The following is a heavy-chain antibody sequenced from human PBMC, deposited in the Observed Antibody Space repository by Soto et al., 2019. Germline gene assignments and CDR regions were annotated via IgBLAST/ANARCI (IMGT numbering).Heavy chain of an antibody. J-gene: IGHJ4*02. CDR3: ARLSDIPTIDY. CDR1: GGSISSYY. Sequence: PSETLSLTCTVSGGSISSYYWSWIRQPPGKGLEWIGYIYYSGSTNYNPSLKSRVTISVDTSKNQFSLKLSSVTAADTAVYYCARLSDIPTIDYWGQGTLVTVSS. V-gene: IGHV4-59*08. CDR2: IYYSGST. D-gene: IGHD3-9*01.